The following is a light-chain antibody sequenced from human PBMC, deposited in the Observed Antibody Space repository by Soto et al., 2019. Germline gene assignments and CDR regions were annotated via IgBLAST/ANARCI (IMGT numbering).Light chain of an antibody. CDR1: SSNIGAGYD. V-gene: IGLV1-40*01. CDR2: GNS. CDR3: QCYDSSLSVLYV. J-gene: IGLJ1*01. Sequence: QPVLTQPPSVSGAPGQRVTLSCPGSSSNIGAGYDVHWYQQLPGTAPKLLIYGNSNRPSGVPDRFSGSKSGTSASLAITGLQAEDEADYYCQCYDSSLSVLYVFGTGTKVTVL.